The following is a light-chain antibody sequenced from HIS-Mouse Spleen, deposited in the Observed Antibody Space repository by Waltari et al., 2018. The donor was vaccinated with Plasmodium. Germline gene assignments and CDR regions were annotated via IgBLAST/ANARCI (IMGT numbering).Light chain of an antibody. Sequence: SYELTQPPSVSVSPGQTARITCSGDALPKKSAYWYQQKSGQAPVRVIYEDSKRPAGIPEGFSGSSSGTMATLTIRGAEVEDEADYYCYSTDSSGNHRVFGGGTKLTVL. CDR3: YSTDSSGNHRV. CDR1: ALPKKS. J-gene: IGLJ3*02. V-gene: IGLV3-10*01. CDR2: EDS.